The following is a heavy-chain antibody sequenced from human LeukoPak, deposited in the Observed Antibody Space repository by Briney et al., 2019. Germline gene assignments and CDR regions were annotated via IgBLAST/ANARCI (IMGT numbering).Heavy chain of an antibody. J-gene: IGHJ4*02. Sequence: QSGGSLRLSCAASGFTFRSYAMHWVRQAPGKGLEWVAVISYDGSNKYYADSVKGRFTISRDNSKNTLYLQMNSLRVEDTSVYYCARGGPYYDSSGYLYYFDYWGQGTLVTVSS. CDR2: ISYDGSNK. V-gene: IGHV3-30-3*01. CDR3: ARGGPYYDSSGYLYYFDY. CDR1: GFTFRSYA. D-gene: IGHD3-22*01.